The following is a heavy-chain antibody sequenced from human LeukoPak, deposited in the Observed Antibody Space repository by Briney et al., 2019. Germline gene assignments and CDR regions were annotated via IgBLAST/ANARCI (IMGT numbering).Heavy chain of an antibody. Sequence: PGGSLRLACAVSGFTFSSYEMNWVRQAPGKGLEWVSYISSSGSTIYYADSVKGRFTISRDNAKNSLDLQMNSLRVEDTGIYYCVKVAKYYYGSETYYFFEHWGQGTPVTASS. J-gene: IGHJ4*02. CDR2: ISSSGSTI. V-gene: IGHV3-48*03. CDR3: VKVAKYYYGSETYYFFEH. CDR1: GFTFSSYE. D-gene: IGHD3-10*01.